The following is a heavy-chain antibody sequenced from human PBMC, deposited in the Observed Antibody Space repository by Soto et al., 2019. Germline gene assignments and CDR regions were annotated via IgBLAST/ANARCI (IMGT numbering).Heavy chain of an antibody. J-gene: IGHJ6*02. D-gene: IGHD3-10*01. Sequence: EVQLVESGGGLVQPGGSLRLSCAASGFTVSSNYMSWVRQAPGKGLEWVSVIYSGGSTYYADSVKGRFTISRDKSKSTLSLQRNSLRAEDTAVYYCARDMVRALDVWGQGTTVTVSS. CDR2: IYSGGST. V-gene: IGHV3-66*01. CDR3: ARDMVRALDV. CDR1: GFTVSSNY.